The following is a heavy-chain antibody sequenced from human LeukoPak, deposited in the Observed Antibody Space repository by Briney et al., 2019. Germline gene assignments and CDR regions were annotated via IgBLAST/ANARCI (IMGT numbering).Heavy chain of an antibody. J-gene: IGHJ4*02. Sequence: GGSLRLSCAASGFTFSSYWMHWVRQAPGKGLVWVSRVNSDGSSTSYADSVKGRFTVSRENAKNTLYLQMNSLRAEDTAVYYCTSLYYYDSSKSRWGQGTLVTVSS. D-gene: IGHD3-22*01. CDR1: GFTFSSYW. CDR2: VNSDGSST. CDR3: TSLYYYDSSKSR. V-gene: IGHV3-74*01.